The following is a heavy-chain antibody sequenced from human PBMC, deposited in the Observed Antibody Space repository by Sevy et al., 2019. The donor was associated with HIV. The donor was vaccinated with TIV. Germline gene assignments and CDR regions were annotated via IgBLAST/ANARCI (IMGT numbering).Heavy chain of an antibody. J-gene: IGHJ6*02. CDR1: GFTFSSYA. CDR3: AKKVYYDILTGYYFHYGMDV. V-gene: IGHV3-23*01. CDR2: ISGSGGST. D-gene: IGHD3-9*01. Sequence: GGSLRLSCAASGFTFSSYAMSWVRQAPGKGLEWVSAISGSGGSTYYADSVKGRFTISRDNSKNTLYLQMNSLRAEDRAVYYGAKKVYYDILTGYYFHYGMDVWGQGTTVTVSS.